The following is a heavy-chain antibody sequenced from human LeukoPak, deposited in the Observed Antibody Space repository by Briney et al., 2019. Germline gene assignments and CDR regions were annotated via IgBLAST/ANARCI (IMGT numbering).Heavy chain of an antibody. D-gene: IGHD3-22*01. CDR2: IYNSGST. V-gene: IGHV4-59*01. J-gene: IGHJ4*02. CDR3: ARLEDSSGPNFDY. CDR1: GGSISSYY. Sequence: SETLSLTCSVSGGSISSYYWSWIRQPPGKGLEWIGYIYNSGSTNYNPSLKSRVTISVDTSKNQFSLKLSSVTAADTAVYYCARLEDSSGPNFDYWGQGTLVTVSS.